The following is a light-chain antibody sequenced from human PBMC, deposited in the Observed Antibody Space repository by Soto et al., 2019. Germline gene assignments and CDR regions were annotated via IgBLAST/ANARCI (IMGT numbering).Light chain of an antibody. J-gene: IGKJ5*01. Sequence: EIVLTQSPGTLSLSPGARATLSCRASQSVSSSYLAWYQQKPGQAPRLLIYGASSRATGIPDRFSGSGSGTDFTLTISRLEPEDFAVYYCQQYGSSPRITFGQGTRLENK. CDR1: QSVSSSY. V-gene: IGKV3-20*01. CDR3: QQYGSSPRIT. CDR2: GAS.